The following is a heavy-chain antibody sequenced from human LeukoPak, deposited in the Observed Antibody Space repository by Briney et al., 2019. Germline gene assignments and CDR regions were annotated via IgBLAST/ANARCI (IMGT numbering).Heavy chain of an antibody. J-gene: IGHJ3*02. CDR3: RAAAGDGYAFDI. CDR2: IYSGGST. D-gene: IGHD6-13*01. V-gene: IGHV3-66*01. Sequence: GGSLRLSCAASGFTVSSNYMSWVRQAPGKGLEWVSVIYSGGSTYYADSVKGRFTISRDNSKNTLYLQMNSLGAEDTAVYYCRAAAGDGYAFDIWGQGTMVTVSS. CDR1: GFTVSSNY.